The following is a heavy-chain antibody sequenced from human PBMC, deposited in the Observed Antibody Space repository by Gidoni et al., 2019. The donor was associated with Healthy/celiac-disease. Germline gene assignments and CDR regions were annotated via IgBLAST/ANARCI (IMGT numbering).Heavy chain of an antibody. V-gene: IGHV3-7*01. CDR2: IKQDGSEK. J-gene: IGHJ4*02. D-gene: IGHD3-3*01. CDR3: ARDHYDFWSGTRVDY. Sequence: EVQLVESGGGLVQPGGSLRLPCAASGFTFSSYWMSWVPQAPGKGLEWVANIKQDGSEKHYVDSVKGRFTISRDNAKNSLYLQMNSLRAEDTAVYYCARDHYDFWSGTRVDYWGQGTLVTVSS. CDR1: GFTFSSYW.